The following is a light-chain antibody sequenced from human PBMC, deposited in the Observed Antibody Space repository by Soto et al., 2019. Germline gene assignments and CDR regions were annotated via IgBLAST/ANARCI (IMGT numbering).Light chain of an antibody. V-gene: IGKV3-20*01. Sequence: EIVMAQSPATLSVSPGERATLSCRASQIVSRTYLAWFQQKPGQAPRLLIYDASNRAAGVPDRFDGSGSGTDFTLTITRLEPEDFAVYYCQQYGGSPWTFGQGTKVDIK. CDR2: DAS. CDR3: QQYGGSPWT. CDR1: QIVSRTY. J-gene: IGKJ1*01.